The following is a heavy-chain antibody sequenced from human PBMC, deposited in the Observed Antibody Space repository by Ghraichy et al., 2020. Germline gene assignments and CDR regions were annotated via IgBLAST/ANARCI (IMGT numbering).Heavy chain of an antibody. D-gene: IGHD5-18*01. Sequence: GGSLRLSCAASGFTFSSYAMSWVRQAPGKGLEWVSAISGSGGSTYFADSVKGRFTISRDNSKNTLYLQMNSLRAEDTAVYYCAKVSGYSYTADWGQGTLVTVSS. CDR1: GFTFSSYA. CDR3: AKVSGYSYTAD. J-gene: IGHJ4*02. V-gene: IGHV3-23*01. CDR2: ISGSGGST.